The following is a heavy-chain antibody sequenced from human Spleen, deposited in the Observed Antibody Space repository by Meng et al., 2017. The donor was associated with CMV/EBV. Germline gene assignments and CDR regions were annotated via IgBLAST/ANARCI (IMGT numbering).Heavy chain of an antibody. Sequence: GGSLRLSCAASGFTFSSYAMSWVRQAPGKGLEWVSAISGSGGSTYYADSVKGRFTISRDNSKNTLYLQMNSLRAEDTAVYYSARTATAAGTYYFDYWGQGTLVTVSS. D-gene: IGHD6-13*01. CDR1: GFTFSSYA. CDR2: ISGSGGST. V-gene: IGHV3-23*01. CDR3: ARTATAAGTYYFDY. J-gene: IGHJ4*02.